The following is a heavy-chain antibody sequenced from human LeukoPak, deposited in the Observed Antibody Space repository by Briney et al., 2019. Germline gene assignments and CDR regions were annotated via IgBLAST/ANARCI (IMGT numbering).Heavy chain of an antibody. D-gene: IGHD3-10*01. CDR1: GGSISSSNW. Sequence: SETLSLTCTVSGGSISSSNWWSWVRQPPGKGLEGIGEIYHSGSTNYNPSLKSRLTMSVDKSKNQLSLKLNSVTAADTAMYYCAKDLTYTDTGGFDPWGQGTLVTVSS. CDR3: AKDLTYTDTGGFDP. V-gene: IGHV4-4*02. J-gene: IGHJ5*02. CDR2: IYHSGST.